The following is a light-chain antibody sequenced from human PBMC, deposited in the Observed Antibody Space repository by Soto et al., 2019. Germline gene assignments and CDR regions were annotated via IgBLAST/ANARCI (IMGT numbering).Light chain of an antibody. CDR3: ASWDDSLNGVI. CDR1: SSNIVSNN. J-gene: IGLJ2*01. Sequence: QSVLTQPPSASGTPGQRVTISCSGSSSNIVSNNVNWYQQLPGTAPRLLIYSYNQRPSGVPDRFSVSKSGTSASLAISGLQSEDEADYYCASWDDSLNGVIFGGGTKLTVL. V-gene: IGLV1-44*01. CDR2: SYN.